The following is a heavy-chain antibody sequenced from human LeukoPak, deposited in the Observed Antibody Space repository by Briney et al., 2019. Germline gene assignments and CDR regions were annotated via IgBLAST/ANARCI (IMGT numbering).Heavy chain of an antibody. CDR1: GFTFSSYW. J-gene: IGHJ4*02. CDR3: AREVSGGYYDSSGYIY. D-gene: IGHD3-22*01. CDR2: IKQDGSEK. Sequence: GGSLRLSCAASGFTFSSYWMSWVRQAPGKGLEWVANIKQDGSEKYYVDSVKGRFTISRDNAKNSLYLQMNSLRAEDTALYYCAREVSGGYYDSSGYIYWGQGTLVTVSS. V-gene: IGHV3-7*03.